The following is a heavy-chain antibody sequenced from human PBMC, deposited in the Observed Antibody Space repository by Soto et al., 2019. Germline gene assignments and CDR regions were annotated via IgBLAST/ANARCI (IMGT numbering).Heavy chain of an antibody. CDR2: VYYNGNT. CDR3: ARRGFSSSRYRNY. J-gene: IGHJ4*01. Sequence: SETLSLTCTISGGSMNSYYWSWIRQPPGKGLEWIGYVYYNGNTNYSPSLKSRVTISVDTSKNQFSLKLGSVTAADTAVYYCARRGFSSSRYRNYWGHGVLVTVSS. CDR1: GGSMNSYY. V-gene: IGHV4-59*08. D-gene: IGHD6-13*01.